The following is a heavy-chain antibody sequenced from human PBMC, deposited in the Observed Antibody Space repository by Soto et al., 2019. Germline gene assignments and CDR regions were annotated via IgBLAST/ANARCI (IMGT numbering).Heavy chain of an antibody. CDR3: AHRHRRDGYNFDY. D-gene: IGHD5-12*01. Sequence: QITLKESGATLVKRTQTLTLTCTFSGFSLSTSGVGVGWIRQPPGKALEWVSLIYWDDVRRSSPSLKNRLTITKDTSKNQVVLTMTNMDPEDTATYYCAHRHRRDGYNFDYWGQGILVTVSS. J-gene: IGHJ4*02. CDR1: GFSLSTSGVG. CDR2: IYWDDVR. V-gene: IGHV2-5*02.